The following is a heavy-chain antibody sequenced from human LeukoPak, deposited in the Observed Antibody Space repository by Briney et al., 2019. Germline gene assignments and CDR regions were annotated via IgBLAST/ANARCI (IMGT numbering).Heavy chain of an antibody. CDR3: TRNRPETPLGY. V-gene: IGHV3-33*01. D-gene: IGHD1-14*01. J-gene: IGHJ4*02. CDR2: IWYDGNNK. CDR1: GFTFSSYG. Sequence: GGSLRLSCAASGFTFSSYGMHWVRQAPGKGLEWVAIIWYDGNNKYYADSVKGRFTISRDSSRNTLFLQMNSLRPEDTAVYHCTRNRPETPLGYWGQGTLVTVSS.